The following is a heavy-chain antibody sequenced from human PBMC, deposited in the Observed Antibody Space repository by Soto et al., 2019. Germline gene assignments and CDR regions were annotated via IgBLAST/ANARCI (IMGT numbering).Heavy chain of an antibody. CDR3: ATRVQDPGKYSYGMDV. J-gene: IGHJ6*02. Sequence: GESLKISCKGSGYSFTSYWIGWVRQMPGKGLEWMGIIYPGDSDTRYSPSFQGQVTISADKSISTAYLQWSSLKASDTAMYYCATRVQDPGKYSYGMDVWGQGTTVTVSS. D-gene: IGHD6-13*01. CDR2: IYPGDSDT. CDR1: GYSFTSYW. V-gene: IGHV5-51*01.